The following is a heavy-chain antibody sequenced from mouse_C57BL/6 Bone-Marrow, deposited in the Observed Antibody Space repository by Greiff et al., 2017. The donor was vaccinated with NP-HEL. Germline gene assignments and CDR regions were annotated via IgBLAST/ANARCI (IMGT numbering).Heavy chain of an antibody. V-gene: IGHV1-5*01. Sequence: VQLQQSGTVLARPGASVKMSCKTSGYTFTSYWMHWVKQRPGQGLEWIGAIYPGNSDTSYNQTLKGKFILSAVTTESTVYMELSSLRTEDTAVYYCASYGSDTLFAYWGQGTPLTVSS. J-gene: IGHJ2*01. CDR2: IYPGNSDT. CDR3: ASYGSDTLFAY. CDR1: GYTFTSYW. D-gene: IGHD2-2*01.